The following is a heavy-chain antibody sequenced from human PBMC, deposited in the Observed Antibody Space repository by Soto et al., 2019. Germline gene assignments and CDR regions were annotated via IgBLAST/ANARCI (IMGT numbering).Heavy chain of an antibody. J-gene: IGHJ6*02. D-gene: IGHD2-15*01. Sequence: QVQLVESGGGVVQPGRSLRLFCAASGFILSTYAMYWVRQAPGKGLEWVAVISYDGNNKYYADSVKGRFTISRDNSKNPLYLQMNSLRAEDTAVYYCARAGCDGGSCYTLVGLRYGMDVWGQGTTVTVSS. V-gene: IGHV3-30-3*01. CDR1: GFILSTYA. CDR2: ISYDGNNK. CDR3: ARAGCDGGSCYTLVGLRYGMDV.